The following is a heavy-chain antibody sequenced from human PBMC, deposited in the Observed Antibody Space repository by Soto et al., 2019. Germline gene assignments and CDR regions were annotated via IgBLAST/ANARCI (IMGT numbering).Heavy chain of an antibody. D-gene: IGHD3-9*01. Sequence: SSETLSLTCKVSGGSVSSRSYYWGWIRQPPGKGLEWIGCIYYDGSTYYNPSLKSRVTISVDTSKNQFSLQLRFVTAADTALYFCARRVDAPRYFGLDVWGQGTTVTVSS. V-gene: IGHV4-39*01. CDR1: GGSVSSRSYY. J-gene: IGHJ6*02. CDR2: IYYDGST. CDR3: ARRVDAPRYFGLDV.